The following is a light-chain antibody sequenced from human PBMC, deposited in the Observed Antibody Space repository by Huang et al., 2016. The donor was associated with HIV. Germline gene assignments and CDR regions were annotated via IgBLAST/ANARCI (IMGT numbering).Light chain of an antibody. CDR1: QSVRSGS. CDR2: GAS. J-gene: IGKJ4*01. V-gene: IGKV3-20*01. CDR3: QQYGDSPLT. Sequence: EIVLTQSPGTLSLSPGERATLFCRASQSVRSGSLAWYQQKPGHSPRLLSYGASDRAAGIPDRFSGSGSETDFTLTIRRLEPEDFALYYCQQYGDSPLTFGGGTKVEVK.